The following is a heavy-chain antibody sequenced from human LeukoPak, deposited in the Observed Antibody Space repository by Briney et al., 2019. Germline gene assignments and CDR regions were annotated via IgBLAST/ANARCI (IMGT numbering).Heavy chain of an antibody. CDR2: ISSSSTI. D-gene: IGHD3-10*01. V-gene: IGHV3-48*01. Sequence: GGSLRLSCAASGLTISSYSMNWVRQAPGKGLQWVSYISSSSTIYYADSVKGRFTISRDNAKNSLYLQMNSLRAEDTAVYYCARALWFGETFPAYWGQGTLVTVSS. CDR1: GLTISSYS. CDR3: ARALWFGETFPAY. J-gene: IGHJ4*02.